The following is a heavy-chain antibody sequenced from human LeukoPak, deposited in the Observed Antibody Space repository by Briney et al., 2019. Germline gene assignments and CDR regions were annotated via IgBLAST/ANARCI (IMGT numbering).Heavy chain of an antibody. J-gene: IGHJ6*02. Sequence: GASVKVSCKASGYTFTSYDINWVRQATGQGLEWMGWMNPNSGNTGYAQKFQGRVTMTRNTSISTAYMELSSLRSEDTAVYYCARSVVPAAIYYGMGVWGQGTTVTVSS. V-gene: IGHV1-8*01. CDR1: GYTFTSYD. CDR3: ARSVVPAAIYYGMGV. D-gene: IGHD2-2*01. CDR2: MNPNSGNT.